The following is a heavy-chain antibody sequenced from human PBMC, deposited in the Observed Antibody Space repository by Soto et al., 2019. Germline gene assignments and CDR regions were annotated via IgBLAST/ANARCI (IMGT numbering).Heavy chain of an antibody. CDR2: VTNTGGIT. V-gene: IGHV3-23*01. CDR1: GFTFTSYA. D-gene: IGHD2-15*01. J-gene: IGHJ5*01. CDR3: AKIYRSCTYTNCYSRSPPDS. Sequence: EVQLLQSGGGLVQPGGSLRLSCVASGFTFTSYAMTWVRQLPGKGLEWVSSVTNTGGITHYANSVKGRFTISRDNSKNTLYLQMKSLRAEDTAMYYCAKIYRSCTYTNCYSRSPPDSWGQGTLVTVSA.